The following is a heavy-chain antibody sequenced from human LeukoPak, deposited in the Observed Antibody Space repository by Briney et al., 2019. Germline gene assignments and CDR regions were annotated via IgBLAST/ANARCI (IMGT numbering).Heavy chain of an antibody. CDR3: ARAAGRCSSTSCYGDWFDP. J-gene: IGHJ5*02. CDR1: GGSISSGGYY. V-gene: IGHV4-30-2*01. D-gene: IGHD2-2*01. CDR2: IYHSGST. Sequence: PSETLSLTCTVSGGSISSGGYYWSWIRQPPGKGLEWIGYIYHSGSTYYNPSLKSRVTISVDRSKNQFSLKLSSVTAADTAVYYCARAAGRCSSTSCYGDWFDPWGQGTLVTVST.